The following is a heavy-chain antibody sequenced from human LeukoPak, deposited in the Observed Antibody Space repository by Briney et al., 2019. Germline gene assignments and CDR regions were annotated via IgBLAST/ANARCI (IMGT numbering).Heavy chain of an antibody. Sequence: GGSLRLSCAASGFTFSNHWLHWVRQAPGKGLVWVSRINGDGTSTIYADSVKGRFTISRDNAKSTVYLQMNSLRAEDTVVYYCARTGSGGNLDIWGQGTMVTVSS. CDR1: GFTFSNHW. V-gene: IGHV3-74*01. CDR2: INGDGTST. CDR3: ARTGSGGNLDI. D-gene: IGHD2-15*01. J-gene: IGHJ3*02.